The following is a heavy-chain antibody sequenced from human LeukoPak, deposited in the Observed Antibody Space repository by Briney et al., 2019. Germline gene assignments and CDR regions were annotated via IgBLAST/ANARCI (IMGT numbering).Heavy chain of an antibody. V-gene: IGHV1-46*01. Sequence: ASVKVSCKASGYTFTSYYIHWVRQAPGQGLEWMGIINPSGGSTSYAQKFQGRVTMTRDTSTSTVYMELSSLRSEDTAVYYCATLGEVDWYFDLWGRGTLVTVSS. D-gene: IGHD3-10*01. CDR2: INPSGGST. J-gene: IGHJ2*01. CDR1: GYTFTSYY. CDR3: ATLGEVDWYFDL.